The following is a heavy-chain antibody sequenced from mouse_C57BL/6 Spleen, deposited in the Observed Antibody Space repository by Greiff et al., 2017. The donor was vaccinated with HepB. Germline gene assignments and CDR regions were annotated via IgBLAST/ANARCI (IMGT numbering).Heavy chain of an antibody. V-gene: IGHV1-53*01. D-gene: IGHD2-2*01. CDR2: INPSNGGT. J-gene: IGHJ2*01. CDR3: AREIYYGYDGGY. CDR1: GYTFTSYW. Sequence: QVHVKQPGTELVKPGASVKLSCKASGYTFTSYWMHWVKQRPGQGLEWIGNINPSNGGTNYNEKFKSKATLTVDKSSSTAYMQLSSLTSEDSAVYYCAREIYYGYDGGYWGQGTTLTVSS.